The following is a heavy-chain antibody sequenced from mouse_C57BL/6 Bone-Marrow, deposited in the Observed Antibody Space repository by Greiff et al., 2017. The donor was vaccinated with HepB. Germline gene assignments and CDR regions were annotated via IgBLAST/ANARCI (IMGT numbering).Heavy chain of an antibody. Sequence: VQLQQSGAELARPGASVKMSCKASGYTFTSYTMHWVKQRPGQGLEWIGYINPSSGYTKYNQKFKDKATLTADKSSSTAYMQLSSLTSEDSAVYYCARRVHYYGSSYWYFDVWDTGTTVTVSS. D-gene: IGHD1-1*01. V-gene: IGHV1-4*01. CDR3: ARRVHYYGSSYWYFDV. CDR1: GYTFTSYT. CDR2: INPSSGYT. J-gene: IGHJ1*03.